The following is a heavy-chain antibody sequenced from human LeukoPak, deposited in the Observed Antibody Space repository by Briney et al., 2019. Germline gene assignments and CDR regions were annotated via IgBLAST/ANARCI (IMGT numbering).Heavy chain of an antibody. V-gene: IGHV3-48*03. CDR1: GFTFSTYE. CDR2: ITSSGSAK. D-gene: IGHD5-24*01. CDR3: ARDFRDGYNNFDDY. Sequence: GGSLRLSCAASGFTFSTYEMNWVRQAPGQGLEWLSYITSSGSAKYHADSVKGRFTISRDNAKNSLYLQMNSLRVEDTAVYYCARDFRDGYNNFDDYWGQGTLVTVSS. J-gene: IGHJ4*02.